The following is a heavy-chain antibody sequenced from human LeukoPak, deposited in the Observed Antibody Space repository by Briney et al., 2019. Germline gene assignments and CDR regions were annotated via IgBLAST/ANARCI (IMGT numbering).Heavy chain of an antibody. J-gene: IGHJ5*02. D-gene: IGHD4-11*01. CDR2: IYYSGRT. V-gene: IGHV4-59*01. CDR3: TRGQGTVTRLWFDP. CDR1: GGSISSYY. Sequence: SETLSLTCTVSGGSISSYYWSWIRQPPGKGLEWIGYIYYSGRTNFNPSLKSRVTISVDTSKNQFSLKLRSVTAADTAVYYCTRGQGTVTRLWFDPWGQGTLVTVSS.